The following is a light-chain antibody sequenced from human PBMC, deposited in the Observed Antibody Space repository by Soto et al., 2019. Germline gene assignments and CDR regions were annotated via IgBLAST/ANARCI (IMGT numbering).Light chain of an antibody. Sequence: EIVMTQSPVTLSVSPGERATLACGASQSVRSNLAWYQQKPGQTPRLLIYDASTRAAGIPARFSGSGSGTEFTLTISSLQSEEFAVYYCQQYNDWPRGTFGQGTKVEIK. CDR2: DAS. V-gene: IGKV3-15*01. CDR1: QSVRSN. CDR3: QQYNDWPRGT. J-gene: IGKJ1*01.